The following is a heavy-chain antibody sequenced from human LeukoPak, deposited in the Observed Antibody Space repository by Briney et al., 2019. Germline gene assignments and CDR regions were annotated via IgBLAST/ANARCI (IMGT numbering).Heavy chain of an antibody. CDR1: GYTFTGYY. D-gene: IGHD3-16*02. CDR2: INPNSGGT. V-gene: IGHV1-2*06. CDR3: ARAIMITFGGVIVILDAFDI. J-gene: IGHJ3*02. Sequence: ASVKVSCKASGYTFTGYYMHWVRQAPGQGLEWMGRINPNSGGTNYAQKFQGRVTMTRDTSISTAYMELSRLRSDDTAVYYCARAIMITFGGVIVILDAFDIWGQGTMVTVSS.